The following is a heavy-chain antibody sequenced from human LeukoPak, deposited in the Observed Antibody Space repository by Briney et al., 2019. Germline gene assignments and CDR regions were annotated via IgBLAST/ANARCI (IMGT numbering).Heavy chain of an antibody. Sequence: GGSLRLSCAASGFILNSYGMHWVRQAPGKGLEWVADIWFDGKNEHFADSVKGRFAISRDNSKNTVYLQINSLRAEDTAVYYCARDRHCANGVCHSPPGMDVWGQGTTVTVSS. CDR1: GFILNSYG. CDR3: ARDRHCANGVCHSPPGMDV. D-gene: IGHD2-8*01. J-gene: IGHJ6*02. V-gene: IGHV3-33*01. CDR2: IWFDGKNE.